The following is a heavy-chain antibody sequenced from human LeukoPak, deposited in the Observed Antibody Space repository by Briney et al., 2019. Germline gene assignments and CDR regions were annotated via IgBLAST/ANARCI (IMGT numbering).Heavy chain of an antibody. Sequence: PSETLSLTCAVYGGSFSGYYWSWIRQPPGKGLEWIGEINHSGSTNCNPSLKSRVTISVDTSKNQFSLKLSSVTAADTAVYYCAREAYCGGDCPGAFDIWGQGTMVTVSS. CDR3: AREAYCGGDCPGAFDI. V-gene: IGHV4-34*01. J-gene: IGHJ3*02. CDR2: INHSGST. CDR1: GGSFSGYY. D-gene: IGHD2-21*02.